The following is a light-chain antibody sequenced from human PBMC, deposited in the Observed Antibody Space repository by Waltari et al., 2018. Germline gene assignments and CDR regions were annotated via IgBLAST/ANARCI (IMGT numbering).Light chain of an antibody. Sequence: DIQMTQSPSSLSASVGDRFTFTCRASQNINKYLNWYQQRPGNAPKLLIFDASNLQSGVPSRFSGSGSGTDFTLTISSLQPEDSATYYCQQSSNNPATFGEGTKVQIK. CDR3: QQSSNNPAT. J-gene: IGKJ4*01. CDR2: DAS. V-gene: IGKV1-39*01. CDR1: QNINKY.